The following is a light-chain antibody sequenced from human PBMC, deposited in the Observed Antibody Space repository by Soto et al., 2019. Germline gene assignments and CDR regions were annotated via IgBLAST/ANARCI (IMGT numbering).Light chain of an antibody. Sequence: EIVLTQSPGTLSLSPGERATLSRRASQSVSSSYLAWYQQKPGQAPRLLIYGASSRATGIPDRFSGSGSGKDFTLTISRLEPEDFAVYYCQQYGSSPPWTFGQGTKVEIK. CDR1: QSVSSSY. CDR2: GAS. CDR3: QQYGSSPPWT. V-gene: IGKV3-20*01. J-gene: IGKJ1*01.